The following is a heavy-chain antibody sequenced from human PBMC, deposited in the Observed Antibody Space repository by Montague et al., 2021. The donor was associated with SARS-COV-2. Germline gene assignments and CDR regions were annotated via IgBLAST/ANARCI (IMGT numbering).Heavy chain of an antibody. V-gene: IGHV4-61*01. CDR3: ARAILKTYYDILTGYYKTPCGIDV. CDR2: NYYSGST. CDR1: GGSVSSGSYY. D-gene: IGHD3-9*01. J-gene: IGHJ6*02. Sequence: SETLSLTCTVSGGSVSSGSYYWIWIRQPPGKGLEWNGYNYYSGSTDYNPYLKSRVTIAIDTSKNQFSLKLSSVTAADTDVYYCARAILKTYYDILTGYYKTPCGIDVWGQGTMVTVSS.